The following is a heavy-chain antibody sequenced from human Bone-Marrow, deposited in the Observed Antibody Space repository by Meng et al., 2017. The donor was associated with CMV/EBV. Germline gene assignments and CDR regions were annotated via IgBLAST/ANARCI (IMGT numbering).Heavy chain of an antibody. CDR3: ARMEVVPAAIYYYYGMDV. J-gene: IGHJ6*02. V-gene: IGHV2-26*01. Sequence: SGPTLVKPTETLTLTCTVSGFSLSNARMGVSWIRQPPGKALEWLAHIFSNDEKSYSTSLKSRLTISKDTSKSQVVLTMTNMDPVDTPTYYCARMEVVPAAIYYYYGMDVWGQGTTVTVSS. D-gene: IGHD2-2*01. CDR1: GFSLSNARMG. CDR2: IFSNDEK.